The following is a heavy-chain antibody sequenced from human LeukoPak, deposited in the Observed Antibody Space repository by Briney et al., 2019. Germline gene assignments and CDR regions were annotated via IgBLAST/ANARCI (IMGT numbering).Heavy chain of an antibody. V-gene: IGHV1-69*13. J-gene: IGHJ4*02. D-gene: IGHD3-10*01. CDR3: ARLSGGSGSYSLGY. Sequence: GASVKVSCKASGGTFSSHAISWVRQAPGQGLEWMGGIIPIFGTANYAQKFQGRVTITADESTSTAYMELRSLRSDDTAAYYCARLSGGSGSYSLGYWGQGTLVTVSS. CDR1: GGTFSSHA. CDR2: IIPIFGTA.